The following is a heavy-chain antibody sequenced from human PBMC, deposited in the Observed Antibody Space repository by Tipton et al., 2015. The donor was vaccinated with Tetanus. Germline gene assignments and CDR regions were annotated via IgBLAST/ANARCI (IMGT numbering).Heavy chain of an antibody. D-gene: IGHD5-24*01. CDR2: IKSDGTKT. CDR3: ARDRYGDNYDIPSHWFGP. V-gene: IGHV3-74*03. CDR1: GGSISDKKYY. J-gene: IGHJ5*02. Sequence: TLSLTCSVSGGSISDKKYYWGWIRQPPGKGPVWVSRIKSDGTKTTYADSVKGRFTISRDNDKNTLFLQMDNLKAEDTAIYYCARDRYGDNYDIPSHWFGPWGQGALVTVSS.